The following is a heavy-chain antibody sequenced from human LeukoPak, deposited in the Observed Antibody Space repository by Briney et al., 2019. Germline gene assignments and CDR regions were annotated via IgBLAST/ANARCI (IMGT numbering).Heavy chain of an antibody. Sequence: PSETLSLPCTVSGGSISSTSHYWGWIRRPPGKGLEWIVSINYSGKTYYNPSLKHRVTISVDTSKNQFSLKLSSVTAADTAVYYCARRTATTGTSDYWGQGTLVTVSS. V-gene: IGHV4-39*01. D-gene: IGHD1-1*01. CDR3: ARRTATTGTSDY. J-gene: IGHJ4*02. CDR1: GGSISSTSHY. CDR2: INYSGKT.